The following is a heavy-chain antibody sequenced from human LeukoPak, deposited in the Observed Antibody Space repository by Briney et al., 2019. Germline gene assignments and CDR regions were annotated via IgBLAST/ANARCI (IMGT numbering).Heavy chain of an antibody. D-gene: IGHD2-2*02. Sequence: PGGSLRLSCAASGFTFSSYAMSWVRQAPGKGLEWVSAISGSGGSTYYADSVKGRFTISRDNSKNTLYLHMNSPRAEDTAVYYCAKKGRIVVVPAAIRYYYYYMDVWGKGTTVTVSS. CDR2: ISGSGGST. CDR3: AKKGRIVVVPAAIRYYYYYMDV. CDR1: GFTFSSYA. V-gene: IGHV3-23*01. J-gene: IGHJ6*03.